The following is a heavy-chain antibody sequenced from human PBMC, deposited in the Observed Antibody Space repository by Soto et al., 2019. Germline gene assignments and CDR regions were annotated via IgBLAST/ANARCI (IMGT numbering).Heavy chain of an antibody. V-gene: IGHV4-59*08. D-gene: IGHD3-10*01. CDR3: ARQSRTSMVRGVIVRDYFDY. CDR1: GVSISSYC. Sequence: PSETLSLTCTVSGVSISSYCWSWIRQPPGKGLEWIGYINYSGSTNYNPSLKSRVTISVDTSKNQFSLKLSSVAAADTAVYYCARQSRTSMVRGVIVRDYFDYWGQGTLVTVSS. CDR2: INYSGST. J-gene: IGHJ4*02.